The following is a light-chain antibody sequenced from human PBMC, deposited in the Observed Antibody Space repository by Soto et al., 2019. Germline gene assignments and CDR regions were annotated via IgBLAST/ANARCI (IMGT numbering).Light chain of an antibody. J-gene: IGLJ2*01. CDR2: DVS. CDR1: SSDVGGYNY. V-gene: IGLV2-14*03. CDR3: CSYTVSNRLD. Sequence: QSVLTQPASVSGSPGQSITISCTGSSSDVGGYNYVSWYQQHPGKAPKLLIYDVSNRPSGISIRFSGSKSGNTASLTISGLQTEDEADYYCCSYTVSNRLDFGGGTQLTVL.